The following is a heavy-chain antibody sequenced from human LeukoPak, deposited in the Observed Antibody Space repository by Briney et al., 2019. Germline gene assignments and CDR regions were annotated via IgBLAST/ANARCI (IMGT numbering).Heavy chain of an antibody. Sequence: GESLMTSCNGSGYSFTNYWIALVRQMPGEGQGCVGIIYPGASDTKYRPPFQRQVTNYANKYIHTAYLQWSGLKAWDAAMYECARRGTGAEGMDVWGQGTTVTVSS. CDR1: GYSFTNYW. CDR3: ARRGTGAEGMDV. J-gene: IGHJ6*02. D-gene: IGHD3-16*01. CDR2: IYPGASDT. V-gene: IGHV5-51*01.